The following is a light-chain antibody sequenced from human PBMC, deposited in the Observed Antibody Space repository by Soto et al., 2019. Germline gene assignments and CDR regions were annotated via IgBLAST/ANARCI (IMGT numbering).Light chain of an antibody. Sequence: EIVMTQSPATLSVSPGERATVSCRASQSIDNRLVWYQQKPGQAPRLLVYGASTRATGIPARFSGGGSGTEFTLTISSLQSEDFAVYYCQQYDSWPLTCAGGTKVAIK. CDR1: QSIDNR. CDR3: QQYDSWPLT. CDR2: GAS. J-gene: IGKJ4*01. V-gene: IGKV3-15*01.